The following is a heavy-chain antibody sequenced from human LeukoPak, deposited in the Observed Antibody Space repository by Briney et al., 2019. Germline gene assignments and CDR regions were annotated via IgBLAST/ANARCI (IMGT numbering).Heavy chain of an antibody. Sequence: PSQTLSLTCTVSGGSISSGGYYWSWIRQPPGKGLEWIGYIYHSGSTYYNPSLKSRVTISVDRSKNQFSLKLSSVTAADTAVYYCARANYDILPDDAFDIWGQGTMVTVSS. V-gene: IGHV4-30-2*01. J-gene: IGHJ3*02. CDR3: ARANYDILPDDAFDI. CDR1: GGSISSGGYY. D-gene: IGHD3-9*01. CDR2: IYHSGST.